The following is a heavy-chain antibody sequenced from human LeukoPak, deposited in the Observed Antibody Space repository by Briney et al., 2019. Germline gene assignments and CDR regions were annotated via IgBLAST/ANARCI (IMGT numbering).Heavy chain of an antibody. CDR2: IYYSGST. V-gene: IGHV4-39*02. Sequence: KPSETLSLTCTVSGGSISSSSYYWGWIRQPPGKGLEWIGSIYYSGSTYYNPSLKSRVTISVDTSKNQFCVKLSSVTAAGTAVYYWARDFGIAARHTYYYYMDVWGKGTTVTVSS. CDR1: GGSISSSSYY. D-gene: IGHD6-6*01. CDR3: ARDFGIAARHTYYYYMDV. J-gene: IGHJ6*03.